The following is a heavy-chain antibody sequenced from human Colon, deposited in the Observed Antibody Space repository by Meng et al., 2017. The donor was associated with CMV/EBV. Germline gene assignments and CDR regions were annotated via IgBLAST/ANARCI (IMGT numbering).Heavy chain of an antibody. CDR3: ARAAPSGSYDF. V-gene: IGHV3-74*01. D-gene: IGHD1-26*01. CDR1: GFAFRSYW. J-gene: IGHJ4*02. Sequence: LSYAASGFAFRSYWMHCVGQGPGEELVWDSRINRDGSITDYADSMKGQFTISRDNAKNTLSLQVNSLRAEDTAVYYCARAAPSGSYDFWGQGTLVTVSS. CDR2: INRDGSIT.